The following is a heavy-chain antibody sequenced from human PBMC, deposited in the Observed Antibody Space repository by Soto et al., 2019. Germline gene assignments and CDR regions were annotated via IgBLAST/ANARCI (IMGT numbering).Heavy chain of an antibody. Sequence: QVQLVESGGGVVQPGRSLRLSCAASGLTFSSYGMHWVRQAPGKGLEWVAVISYDGSNKYYADSVKGRFTISRDNSKNSLYLQMNSLRAEDTAVYYCAAGIAVAGTPDAFDIWGQGTMVTVSS. CDR2: ISYDGSNK. D-gene: IGHD6-19*01. J-gene: IGHJ3*02. V-gene: IGHV3-30*03. CDR3: AAGIAVAGTPDAFDI. CDR1: GLTFSSYG.